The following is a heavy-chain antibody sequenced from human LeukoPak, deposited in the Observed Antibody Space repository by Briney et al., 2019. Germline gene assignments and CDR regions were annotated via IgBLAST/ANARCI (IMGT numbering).Heavy chain of an antibody. J-gene: IGHJ4*02. Sequence: SETLSLTCTVSGXPISNYYWSWIRQPAGKGPEWIGRISASGNTNYNPSLKSRVTMSVDTSMNLFALKLSSVTAADTAVYYCARQGVATAIDYWGQGTPVTVSS. V-gene: IGHV4-4*07. CDR2: ISASGNT. D-gene: IGHD2-21*02. CDR1: GXPISNYY. CDR3: ARQGVATAIDY.